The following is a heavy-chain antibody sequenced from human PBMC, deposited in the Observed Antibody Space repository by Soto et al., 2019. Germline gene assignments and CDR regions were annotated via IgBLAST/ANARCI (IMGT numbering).Heavy chain of an antibody. J-gene: IGHJ3*02. D-gene: IGHD3-22*01. V-gene: IGHV4-30-4*01. Sequence: QVQLQESGPGLVKPSQTLSLTCTVSGGSISSGDYYWSWIRQPPGKGLEWIGYIYYSGSTYYNPSLKGRVTISVHTSKNQFSLKRSSVTAADTAVYYCATAKAYYESSGGGYDAFDIWGQGTMVTVSS. CDR2: IYYSGST. CDR1: GGSISSGDYY. CDR3: ATAKAYYESSGGGYDAFDI.